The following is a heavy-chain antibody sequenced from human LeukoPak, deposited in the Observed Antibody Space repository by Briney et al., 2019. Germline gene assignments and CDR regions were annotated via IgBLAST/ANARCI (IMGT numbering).Heavy chain of an antibody. J-gene: IGHJ4*02. CDR3: ARDLSPSSTIFGVVPIDY. CDR2: INPNSGGT. D-gene: IGHD3-3*01. CDR1: GYTFTGYY. Sequence: GASVKVSCKASGYTFTGYYMHWVRQAPGQGLEWMGWINPNSGGTNYAQKFQGRVTMTRDTSISTAYMELSRLRSDDTAVYYCARDLSPSSTIFGVVPIDYWGQGTLVSVSS. V-gene: IGHV1-2*02.